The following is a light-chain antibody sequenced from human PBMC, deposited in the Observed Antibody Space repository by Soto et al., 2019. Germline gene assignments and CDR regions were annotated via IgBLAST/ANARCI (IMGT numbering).Light chain of an antibody. CDR2: DVS. CDR3: SSYTSSITHV. CDR1: TSDVGVY. J-gene: IGLJ7*01. Sequence: QSALTQPASVSGSPGQSITISCTGTTSDVGVYVSWYQQHPGKAPRLILYDVSNRPSGISNRFSGSKSGNTASLTISGLQTQDEADYYCSSYTSSITHVFGTGTQLTVL. V-gene: IGLV2-14*01.